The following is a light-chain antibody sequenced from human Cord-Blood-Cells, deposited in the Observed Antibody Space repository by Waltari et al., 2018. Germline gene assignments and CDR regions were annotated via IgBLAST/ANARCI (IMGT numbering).Light chain of an antibody. J-gene: IGKJ2*01. CDR2: WAS. Sequence: DIVMTQSPDSLAVSLGESATINCKSSQSVLYSSNNKNYLAWYQQKPGQPPKLLIYWASTREAGVPDRFSGSGSGTDFTLTISSLQAEDVAVYYCQQYYSTLPYTFGQGTKLEIK. CDR3: QQYYSTLPYT. CDR1: QSVLYSSNNKNY. V-gene: IGKV4-1*01.